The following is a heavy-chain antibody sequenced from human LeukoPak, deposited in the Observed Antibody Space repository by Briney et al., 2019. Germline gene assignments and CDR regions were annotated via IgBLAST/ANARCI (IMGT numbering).Heavy chain of an antibody. Sequence: GRSLRLSCAASGFTFSRHAMHWVRQAPGKGLEWVAVISYDGSNKDYADSVKCRFTVSRDNSKNTLYLQFSSLRAEDTAVFYCARSAGDPHAFDVWGQGTMVTVSS. J-gene: IGHJ3*01. CDR2: ISYDGSNK. CDR3: ARSAGDPHAFDV. CDR1: GFTFSRHA. D-gene: IGHD4-17*01. V-gene: IGHV3-30-3*01.